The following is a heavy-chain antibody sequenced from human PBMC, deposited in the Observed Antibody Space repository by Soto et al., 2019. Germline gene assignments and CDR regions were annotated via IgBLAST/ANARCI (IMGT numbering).Heavy chain of an antibody. J-gene: IGHJ3*02. D-gene: IGHD2-2*01. V-gene: IGHV3-48*01. CDR3: ARDFEDIVVVPAANMWGDAFDI. CDR1: GFTFSSYS. CDR2: ISSSSSII. Sequence: SLRLSCAASGFTFSSYSMNWVRQAPGKGLEWVSYISSSSSIIYYADSLKGRFTISRDIAKNSLYLQLNSLRAEDTAVYYCARDFEDIVVVPAANMWGDAFDIWGQGTMVTVSS.